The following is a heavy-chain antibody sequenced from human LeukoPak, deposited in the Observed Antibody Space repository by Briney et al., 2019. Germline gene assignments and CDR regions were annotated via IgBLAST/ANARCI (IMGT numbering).Heavy chain of an antibody. CDR1: GFTFSSYG. D-gene: IGHD3-9*01. J-gene: IGHJ4*02. CDR3: AKAPPPITIFWQAKDY. V-gene: IGHV3-23*01. Sequence: QPGGSLRLSCAASGFTFSSYGMSWVRQAPGKGLEWVSAISGSGGSTYYADSVKGRFTISRDNSKNTLYLQMNSLRAEDTAVYYCAKAPPPITIFWQAKDYWGQGTLVTVSS. CDR2: ISGSGGST.